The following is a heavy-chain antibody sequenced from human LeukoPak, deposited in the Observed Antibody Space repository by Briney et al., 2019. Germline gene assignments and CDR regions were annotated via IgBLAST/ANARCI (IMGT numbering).Heavy chain of an antibody. CDR3: ARKRGYCSGGSCSSSFGY. Sequence: SETLSLTCTVSGGSISSSSYYWGWIRQPPGKGLEWIGSIYYSGSTYYNPSLKSRVTISVDTSKNQFSLKLSSVTAADTAVYYCARKRGYCSGGSCSSSFGYWGQGTLVTVSS. CDR1: GGSISSSSYY. CDR2: IYYSGST. V-gene: IGHV4-39*07. J-gene: IGHJ4*02. D-gene: IGHD2-15*01.